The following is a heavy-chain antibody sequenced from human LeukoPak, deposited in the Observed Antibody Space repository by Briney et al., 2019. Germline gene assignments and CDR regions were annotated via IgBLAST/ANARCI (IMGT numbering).Heavy chain of an antibody. CDR1: GYTFNIYG. D-gene: IGHD2-2*01. V-gene: IGHV1-69*04. CDR3: ARRYQRADDY. CDR2: IIPIFGIA. Sequence: GASVKVSCKASGYTFNIYGISWVRQAPGQGLEWMGRIIPIFGIANYAQKFQGRVTITADKSTSTAYMELSSLRSEDTAVYYCARRYQRADDYWGQGTLVTVSS. J-gene: IGHJ4*02.